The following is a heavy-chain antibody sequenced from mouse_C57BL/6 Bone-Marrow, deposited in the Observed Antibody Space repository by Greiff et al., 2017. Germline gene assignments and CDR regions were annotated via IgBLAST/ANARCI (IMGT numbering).Heavy chain of an antibody. CDR3: ERRGGSNYNAMDY. J-gene: IGHJ4*01. Sequence: QVQLQQSGAELVRPGTSVKVSCKASGYAFTNYLIEWVKQRPGQGLEWIGVINPGSGGTNYNEKFKGKATLTADKSSSTAYLQLSSLTSEDSAVCVCERRGGSNYNAMDYWGQGTSVTVSS. V-gene: IGHV1-54*01. CDR1: GYAFTNYL. D-gene: IGHD1-1*01. CDR2: INPGSGGT.